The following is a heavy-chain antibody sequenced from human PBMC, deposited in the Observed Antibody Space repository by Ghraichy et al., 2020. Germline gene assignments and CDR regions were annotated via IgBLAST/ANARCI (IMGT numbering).Heavy chain of an antibody. J-gene: IGHJ3*02. CDR1: GFTFDDYG. CDR3: ARASDLIPYDAFDI. CDR2: INWNGGST. V-gene: IGHV3-20*04. D-gene: IGHD3-16*01. Sequence: GGSLRLSCAASGFTFDDYGMSWVRQAPGKGLEWVSGINWNGGSTGYADSVKGRFTISRDNAKNSLYLQMNSLRAEDTALYYCARASDLIPYDAFDIWGQGTMVTVSS.